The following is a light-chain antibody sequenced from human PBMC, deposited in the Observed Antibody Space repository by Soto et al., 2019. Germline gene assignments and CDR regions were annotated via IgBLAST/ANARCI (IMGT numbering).Light chain of an antibody. CDR2: GAS. J-gene: IGKJ2*01. Sequence: EIVMTQSPATLSVSPGERATLSCRVSQSVSSNLAWYQQKPGQAPRLLIYGASTRATGTPARFSGSGSGTEFTLTISSLQSEDFAVYYCQQYNNWQYTFGQGTKVDIK. CDR3: QQYNNWQYT. V-gene: IGKV3-15*01. CDR1: QSVSSN.